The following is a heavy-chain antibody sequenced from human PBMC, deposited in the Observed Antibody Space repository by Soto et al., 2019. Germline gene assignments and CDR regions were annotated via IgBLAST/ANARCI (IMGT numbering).Heavy chain of an antibody. CDR2: ISGSGGST. V-gene: IGHV3-23*01. CDR3: PKDLNYGSGSYDAFDI. J-gene: IGHJ3*02. Sequence: GGSLRLSCAASGFTFSSYAMSWVRQAPGKGLEWVSAISGSGGSTYYADSVKGRFTISRDNSKNTLYLKMNSLRAEVSYVYYCPKDLNYGSGSYDAFDIWGQGTMVTVSS. CDR1: GFTFSSYA. D-gene: IGHD3-10*01.